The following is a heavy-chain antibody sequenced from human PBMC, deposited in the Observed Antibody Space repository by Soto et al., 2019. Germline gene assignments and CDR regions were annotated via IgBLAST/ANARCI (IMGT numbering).Heavy chain of an antibody. D-gene: IGHD3-10*01. CDR2: ISAYKTNI. J-gene: IGHJ4*02. V-gene: IGHV1-18*01. Sequence: QVQLVQSGAEVKKPGASVKVSCKASGYTFPNYGITWVRQAPGQGLEWMGWISAYKTNIKYAQKFQGRVTLTTDTSTSTGYMELRSLRSDDTAIYYCVRDLDGSGAYYTDFWGQGTLVTVSS. CDR3: VRDLDGSGAYYTDF. CDR1: GYTFPNYG.